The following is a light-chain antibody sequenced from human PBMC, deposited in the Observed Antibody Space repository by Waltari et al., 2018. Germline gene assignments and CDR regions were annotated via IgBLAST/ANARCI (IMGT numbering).Light chain of an antibody. J-gene: IGKJ3*01. CDR3: QQYNNWPPVFT. Sequence: EIVMTQSPATLSVSPGERATLSCRASQSVRSNLAWYQQKPVQAPRLLIYGASTRATGIPARFSGSGSGTDFTLTISSLQSEDFAVYYCQQYNNWPPVFTFGPGTKVDIK. V-gene: IGKV3-15*01. CDR2: GAS. CDR1: QSVRSN.